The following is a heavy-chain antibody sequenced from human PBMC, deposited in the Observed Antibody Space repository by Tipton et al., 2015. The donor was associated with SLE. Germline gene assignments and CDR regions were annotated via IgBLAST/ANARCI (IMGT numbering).Heavy chain of an antibody. CDR1: GGSISSYY. J-gene: IGHJ4*02. D-gene: IGHD6-13*01. Sequence: TLSLTCTVSGGSISSYYWSWIRQPPGKGLEWIGYMYYSGSTNYNPSLKSRVTISVDTSKNQFSLKLSSVTAADTAVYYCARLPSIAAAGTGYWGQGTLVTVSS. CDR2: MYYSGST. CDR3: ARLPSIAAAGTGY. V-gene: IGHV4-59*12.